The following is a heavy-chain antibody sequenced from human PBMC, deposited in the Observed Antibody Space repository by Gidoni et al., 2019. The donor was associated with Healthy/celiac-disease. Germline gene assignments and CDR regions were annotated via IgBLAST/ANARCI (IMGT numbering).Heavy chain of an antibody. CDR1: GFTFSSYA. J-gene: IGHJ2*01. Sequence: EVQLLESGGGLVQPGGSLRLSCAVSGFTFSSYAMSWVRPAPGKGLEWVSAISGCGGSTYYADSVKGRFTISRDNSKNTLYLQMNSLRAEDTAVYYCAKRDYDFWSGPIGSYSYWYFDLWGRGTLVTVSS. CDR3: AKRDYDFWSGPIGSYSYWYFDL. D-gene: IGHD3-3*01. CDR2: ISGCGGST. V-gene: IGHV3-23*01.